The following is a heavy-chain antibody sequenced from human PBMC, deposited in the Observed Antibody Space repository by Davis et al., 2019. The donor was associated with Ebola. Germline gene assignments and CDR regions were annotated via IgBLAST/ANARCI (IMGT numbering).Heavy chain of an antibody. V-gene: IGHV4-39*01. Sequence: MPGGSLRLSCSVSGDSISSSRYYWGWIRQPPGKGLEWIGCFFYTGTTYYNPSLTSRVTISVDSSKNQLSLRLTSVTAADTAVYYCARHAVAGTRWIAPWGQGTLVTVSS. D-gene: IGHD6-19*01. CDR1: GDSISSSRYY. CDR2: FFYTGTT. J-gene: IGHJ5*02. CDR3: ARHAVAGTRWIAP.